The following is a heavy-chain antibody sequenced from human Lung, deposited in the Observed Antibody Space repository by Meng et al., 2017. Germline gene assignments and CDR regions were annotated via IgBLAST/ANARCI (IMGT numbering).Heavy chain of an antibody. CDR1: GGSFSDYY. CDR3: ARGPTTMAHDFDY. CDR2: INHSGST. Sequence: GQLQEWGAGLLKPSETLSLTCVVSGGSFSDYYWSWIRQPPGKGLEWMVEINHSGSTNYNPSLESRATISVDTSQNNLSLKLSSVTAADSAVYYCARGPTTMAHDFDYWGQGTLVTVSS. V-gene: IGHV4-34*01. J-gene: IGHJ4*02. D-gene: IGHD4-11*01.